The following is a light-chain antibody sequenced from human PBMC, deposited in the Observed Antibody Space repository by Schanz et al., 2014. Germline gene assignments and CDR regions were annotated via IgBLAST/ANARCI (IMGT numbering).Light chain of an antibody. V-gene: IGKV1-5*03. CDR3: QRYNSYPFT. J-gene: IGKJ2*01. CDR1: QSISSW. Sequence: DIQMTQSPSTLSASVGDRVTITCRASQSISSWLAWYQQKPGSAPTLLISKASTLETGVPSRFSGSASGTEFTLNISNLQPDDFATYFCQRYNSYPFTFGQGTKLQIK. CDR2: KAS.